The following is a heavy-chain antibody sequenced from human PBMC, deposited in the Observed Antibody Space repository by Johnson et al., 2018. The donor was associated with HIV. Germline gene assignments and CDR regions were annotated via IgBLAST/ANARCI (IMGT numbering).Heavy chain of an antibody. D-gene: IGHD4-17*01. Sequence: VQLVESGGGLVQPGGSLELSCAASGFTFSGSAMHWVRQAPGKGLEWVSVIYSGGSTYYADSVKGRFTLSRDSSKNTLYLQMSSLRVEDTAVYYCARSPETGDRLWRAFDIWGQGTMVTVSS. J-gene: IGHJ3*02. V-gene: IGHV3-53*01. CDR3: ARSPETGDRLWRAFDI. CDR1: GFTFSGSA. CDR2: IYSGGST.